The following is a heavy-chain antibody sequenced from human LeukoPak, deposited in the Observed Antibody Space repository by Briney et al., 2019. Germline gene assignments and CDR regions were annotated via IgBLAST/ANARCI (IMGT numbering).Heavy chain of an antibody. CDR2: ISWNSGSI. Sequence: PGGSLRLSCAASGFTFSSYAMSWVRQAPGKGLEWVSGISWNSGSIGYADSVKGRFTISRDNAKNSLYLQMNSLRAEDTALYYCAKDNGVSFDPWGQGTLVTVSS. J-gene: IGHJ5*02. CDR1: GFTFSSYA. D-gene: IGHD3-3*01. CDR3: AKDNGVSFDP. V-gene: IGHV3-9*01.